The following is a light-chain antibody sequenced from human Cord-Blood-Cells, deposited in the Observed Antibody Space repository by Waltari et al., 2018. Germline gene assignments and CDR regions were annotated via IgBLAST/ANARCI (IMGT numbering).Light chain of an antibody. CDR3: SSYAGSNNLV. CDR1: SSDVGGYNY. J-gene: IGLJ2*01. V-gene: IGLV2-8*01. CDR2: EVS. Sequence: QSALTQPPSASGSPGQSVTISCTGTSSDVGGYNYVSWYQQHPGKAPKLMIYEVSKRPCGVPDRFSGSKPGNTASLTVSGLQAEDEADYYCSSYAGSNNLVVGGGTKLTVL.